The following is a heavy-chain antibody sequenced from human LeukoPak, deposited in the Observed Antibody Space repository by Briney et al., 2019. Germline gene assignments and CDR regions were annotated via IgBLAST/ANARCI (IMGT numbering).Heavy chain of an antibody. CDR2: ISSSSSTI. D-gene: IGHD1-26*01. CDR3: ARGSYGEY. CDR1: GFTFSSYS. V-gene: IGHV3-48*04. Sequence: GGSLRLSCAASGFTFSSYSMIWVRQAPGKGLEWVSYISSSSSTIYYADSVKGRFTISRDNAKNSLYLQMNSLRAEDTAVYYCARGSYGEYWGQGTLVTVSS. J-gene: IGHJ4*02.